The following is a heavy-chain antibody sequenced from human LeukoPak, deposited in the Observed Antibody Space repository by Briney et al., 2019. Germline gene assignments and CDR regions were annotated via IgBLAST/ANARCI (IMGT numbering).Heavy chain of an antibody. CDR1: GGSISSYY. D-gene: IGHD3-22*01. J-gene: IGHJ1*01. V-gene: IGHV4-59*01. CDR3: ARWSYSSGSYVYFQH. CDR2: IYYSGST. Sequence: PSETLSLTCTVSGGSISSYYWSWIRQPPGKGLEWIGYIYYSGSTNYNPSLKSRVTISVDTSKNQFSLKLSSVTAGDTAVYYCARWSYSSGSYVYFQHWGQGTLVTVSP.